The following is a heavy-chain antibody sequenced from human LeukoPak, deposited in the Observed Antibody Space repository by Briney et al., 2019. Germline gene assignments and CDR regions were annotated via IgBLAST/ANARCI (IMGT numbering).Heavy chain of an antibody. CDR3: AREPVVRGVISYGMDV. CDR2: IYHTGNT. V-gene: IGHV4-59*01. CDR1: GGSISDYY. Sequence: NPSETLSLTCTVSGGSISDYYWSWIRQPPGKTLEWIGYIYHTGNTHYNPSLKSRVTISVDTSKNQFSLKLSSVTAADTAVYYCAREPVVRGVISYGMDVWGQGTTVTVSS. D-gene: IGHD3-10*01. J-gene: IGHJ6*02.